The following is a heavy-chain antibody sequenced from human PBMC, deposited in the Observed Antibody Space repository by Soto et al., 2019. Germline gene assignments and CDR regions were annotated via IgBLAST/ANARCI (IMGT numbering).Heavy chain of an antibody. CDR3: ASPSSITVIGYTFDI. CDR2: ISHSGST. V-gene: IGHV4-30-2*01. J-gene: IGHJ3*02. Sequence: SETLSLTCAVSGGSISSGGYSWSWIRQPPGKGLEWIGYISHSGSTYYNPSLKSRITISVDRSKNQFSLKLTSVTAADTAIYYCASPSSITVIGYTFDIWAQRTVVTLSS. D-gene: IGHD3-22*01. CDR1: GGSISSGGYS.